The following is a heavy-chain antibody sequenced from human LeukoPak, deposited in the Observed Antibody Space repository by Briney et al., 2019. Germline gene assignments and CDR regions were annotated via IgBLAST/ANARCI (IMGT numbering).Heavy chain of an antibody. CDR2: MSPTNGDT. Sequence: ASVKVSCKASGYTFSNYDIDWMRQATGQGLEWMAWMSPTNGDTGYAQKFQGRVTLTSEDTAVYYCARVGDYGGNPQRGYYGMDVWGQGTTVTVSS. D-gene: IGHD4-23*01. CDR3: MDV. CDR1: GYTFSNYD. J-gene: IGHJ6*02. V-gene: IGHV1-8*03.